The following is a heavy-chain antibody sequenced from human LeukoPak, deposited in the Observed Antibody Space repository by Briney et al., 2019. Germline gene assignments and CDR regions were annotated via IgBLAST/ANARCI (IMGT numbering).Heavy chain of an antibody. J-gene: IGHJ5*02. CDR1: GGSISSYY. D-gene: IGHD6-13*01. Sequence: SETLSLTCTVSGGSISSYYWSWIRQPPGKRLEWIGYIYHSGSTDYNPSLKSRVTISVDTSKNQFSLKLSSVTAADTAVYYCARRSVGGYSSSWYKFDWFDPWGQGTLVTVSS. CDR2: IYHSGST. CDR3: ARRSVGGYSSSWYKFDWFDP. V-gene: IGHV4-59*12.